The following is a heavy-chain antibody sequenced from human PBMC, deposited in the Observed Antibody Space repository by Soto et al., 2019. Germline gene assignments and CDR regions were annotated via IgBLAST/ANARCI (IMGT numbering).Heavy chain of an antibody. CDR1: GYTFSIYG. Sequence: APVKVSRKASGYTFSIYGVTWARKAPGQGLEWMGWISAYNGNTNYAQKLQGRVTMTTDTSTSTAYMELRSLRSDDTAVYYCARVQVGGSYGLGAFDIWGQGTMVTVSS. CDR2: ISAYNGNT. V-gene: IGHV1-18*01. J-gene: IGHJ3*02. CDR3: ARVQVGGSYGLGAFDI. D-gene: IGHD1-26*01.